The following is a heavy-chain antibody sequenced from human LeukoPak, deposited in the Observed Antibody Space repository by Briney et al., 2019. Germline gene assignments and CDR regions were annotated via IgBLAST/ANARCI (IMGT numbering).Heavy chain of an antibody. CDR1: GYTFTGYH. CDR3: ARDFGGAAVASEYYFDY. CDR2: INPNSGGT. J-gene: IGHJ4*02. V-gene: IGHV1-2*02. Sequence: ASVKVSCKASGYTFTGYHMHWVRQAPGQGLEWMGWINPNSGGTKYPQKFQGRVTMTRDTSISTAYMELNRLRSDDTAVYYCARDFGGAAVASEYYFDYWGQGTLVTVSS. D-gene: IGHD6-19*01.